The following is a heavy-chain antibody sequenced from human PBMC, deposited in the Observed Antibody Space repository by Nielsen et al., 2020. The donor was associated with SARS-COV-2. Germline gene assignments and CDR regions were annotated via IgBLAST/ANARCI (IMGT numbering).Heavy chain of an antibody. CDR3: AKELPEEMATIRAFGY. D-gene: IGHD5-24*01. Sequence: GESPKISCAASGFTFSSYAMSWVRQAPGKGLEWVSAISGSGGSTYYADSVKGRFTISRDNSKNTLYLQMNSLGAEDTAVYYCAKELPEEMATIRAFGYWGQGTLVTVSS. CDR2: ISGSGGST. V-gene: IGHV3-23*01. J-gene: IGHJ4*02. CDR1: GFTFSSYA.